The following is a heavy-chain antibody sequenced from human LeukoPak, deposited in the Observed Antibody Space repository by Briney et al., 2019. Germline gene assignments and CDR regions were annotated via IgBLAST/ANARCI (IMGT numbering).Heavy chain of an antibody. D-gene: IGHD6-6*01. J-gene: IGHJ4*02. CDR2: IYHSGST. CDR1: GGSISSGGYY. CDR3: ARSSSSPFEY. Sequence: SETLSLTCTVSGGSISSGGYYWSWIRQPPGKGLEWIGYIYHSGSTYYNPSLKSRVTISVDRSKNQFSLKLSSVTAADTAMYYCARSSSSPFEYWGQGTLVTVHS. V-gene: IGHV4-30-2*01.